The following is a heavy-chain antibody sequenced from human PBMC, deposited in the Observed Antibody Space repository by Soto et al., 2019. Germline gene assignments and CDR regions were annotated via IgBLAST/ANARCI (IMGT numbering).Heavy chain of an antibody. D-gene: IGHD3-3*01. Sequence: SETLSLTCTVSGGSISSYYWSWIRQPPGKGLDWIGYIYYSGSTNYNPSLKSRVTISVDTSKNQFSLKLSSVTAADTAVYYCARGEVGFLERLSLPWYYMDVWGKGTTVTVSS. V-gene: IGHV4-59*08. CDR1: GGSISSYY. CDR3: ARGEVGFLERLSLPWYYMDV. CDR2: IYYSGST. J-gene: IGHJ6*03.